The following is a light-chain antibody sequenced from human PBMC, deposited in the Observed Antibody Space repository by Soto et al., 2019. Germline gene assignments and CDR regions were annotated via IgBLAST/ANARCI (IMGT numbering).Light chain of an antibody. J-gene: IGLJ1*01. CDR1: NSYIGSYNT. CDR2: DVN. V-gene: IGLV2-14*03. Sequence: QSALTQPASMSASPGQSIDISCTGTNSYIGSYNTVSWYQQYPGKAPKLMIHDVNNRPSGISDRFSGSKSGNSASLTISGLQAEDEADYYCSSFTSSTSYVFGTGTKVTVL. CDR3: SSFTSSTSYV.